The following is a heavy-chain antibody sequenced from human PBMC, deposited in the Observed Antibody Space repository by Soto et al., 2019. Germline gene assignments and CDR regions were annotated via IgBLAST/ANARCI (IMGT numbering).Heavy chain of an antibody. CDR1: GFTFGSYS. J-gene: IGHJ4*02. Sequence: GSLRLSCAASGFTFGSYSMNWVRQAPGKGLEWVSSISSSSSYIYYADSVKGRFTISRDNAKNSLYLQMNSLRAEDTAVYYCARESRYCSGGSCYSGLGYWGQGTLVTVSS. CDR3: ARESRYCSGGSCYSGLGY. V-gene: IGHV3-21*01. D-gene: IGHD2-15*01. CDR2: ISSSSSYI.